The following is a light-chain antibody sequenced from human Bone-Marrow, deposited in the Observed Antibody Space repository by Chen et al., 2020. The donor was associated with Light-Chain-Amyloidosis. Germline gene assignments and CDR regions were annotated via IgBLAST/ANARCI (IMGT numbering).Light chain of an antibody. CDR2: GSS. V-gene: IGKV3-20*01. Sequence: EIVLTQSPGTLSLSPGEGANLSCRASQTISSNYLTWYQQKFGQAPRLLIYGSSSRATCIPDRFTGSGSGTDFTLTINSLEPEDFAMYYCQQYGPSPLTFGGVTKVEIK. CDR1: QTISSNY. CDR3: QQYGPSPLT. J-gene: IGKJ4*01.